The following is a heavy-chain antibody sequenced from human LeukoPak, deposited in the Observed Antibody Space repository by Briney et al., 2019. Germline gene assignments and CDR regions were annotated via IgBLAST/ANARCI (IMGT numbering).Heavy chain of an antibody. CDR3: ARHKGWELLY. CDR2: IYYTGST. CDR1: GGSISSSTYY. J-gene: IGHJ4*02. Sequence: KPSETLSLACTVSGGSISSSTYYWGWIRQPPGKGLEWIGSIYYTGSTYYNPSLKSRVTISVDTSKNQFSLKLSSVTAADTAVYYCARHKGWELLYWGQGTLVTVSS. V-gene: IGHV4-39*01. D-gene: IGHD1-26*01.